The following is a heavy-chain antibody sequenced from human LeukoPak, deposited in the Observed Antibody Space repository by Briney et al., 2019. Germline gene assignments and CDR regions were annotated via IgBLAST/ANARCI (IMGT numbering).Heavy chain of an antibody. CDR3: ERQNSGWEKGTIDY. Sequence: KPGESLKISCKGSGYRFTNYWIGWVRQMPGKGLEWMGIIYPGDSDIRYSPSFQGQVTISADKSISTAYLQWSSLKASDTAMYYCERQNSGWEKGTIDYWGQGTLVTVSS. CDR2: IYPGDSDI. J-gene: IGHJ4*02. V-gene: IGHV5-51*01. CDR1: GYRFTNYW. D-gene: IGHD6-19*01.